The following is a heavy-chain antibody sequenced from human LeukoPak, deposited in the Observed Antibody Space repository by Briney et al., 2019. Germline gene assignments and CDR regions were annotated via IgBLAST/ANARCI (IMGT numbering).Heavy chain of an antibody. CDR1: GFTFSNAW. CDR3: AKDIAAAGSSFFDY. D-gene: IGHD6-13*01. Sequence: GGSLRLSCAASGFTFSNAWMSWVRQAPGKGLEWVSSIRGSGGSTYYADSVKGRFTISRDNSKNTLYLQMNSLRAEDTAVYYCAKDIAAAGSSFFDYWGQGALVTVSS. CDR2: IRGSGGST. J-gene: IGHJ4*02. V-gene: IGHV3-23*01.